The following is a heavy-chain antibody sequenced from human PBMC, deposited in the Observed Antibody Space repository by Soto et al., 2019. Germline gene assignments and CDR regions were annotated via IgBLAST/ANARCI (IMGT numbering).Heavy chain of an antibody. J-gene: IGHJ5*02. V-gene: IGHV4-39*07. CDR3: ARGWIAARPDWFDP. D-gene: IGHD6-6*01. CDR1: GGSISSSSYY. CDR2: IYYSGST. Sequence: SETLSLTCTVSGGSISSSSYYWGWIRQPPGKGLEWIGSIYYSGSTYYNPSLKSRVTISVDTSKNQFSLKLSSVTAADTAVYYCARGWIAARPDWFDPWGQGTLVTVSS.